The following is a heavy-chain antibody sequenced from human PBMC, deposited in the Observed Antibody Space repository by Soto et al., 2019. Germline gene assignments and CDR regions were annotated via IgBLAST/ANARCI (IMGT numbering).Heavy chain of an antibody. CDR1: GFSVTNNY. CDR3: ARGRGSTGYLGREHYFDY. V-gene: IGHV3-66*01. CDR2: IDIGGNT. D-gene: IGHD2-2*01. J-gene: IGHJ4*02. Sequence: EVQVLESGGGLVQPGGSLRLSCAASGFSVTNNYMNWVRQAPGKGLEWVSIIDIGGNTYYADSVKDRFTISRDNSRNPLYLHMDSLRAEDTAVYYCARGRGSTGYLGREHYFDYWGQGTLVTVSP.